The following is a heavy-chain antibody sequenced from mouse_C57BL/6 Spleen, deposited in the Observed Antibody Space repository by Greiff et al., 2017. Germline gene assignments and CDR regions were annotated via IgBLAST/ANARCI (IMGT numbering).Heavy chain of an antibody. CDR1: GYSFTGYY. D-gene: IGHD1-1*01. J-gene: IGHJ2*01. Sequence: VQLQQSGPELVKPGASVKISCKASGYSFTGYYMNWVKQSPEKSLEWLGEINPSTGGTTYNQKFKAKATLTVDKSSSTAYMQLKSLTSEDSAVYYCARYYGSYFDYWGQGTTLTVSS. CDR3: ARYYGSYFDY. V-gene: IGHV1-42*01. CDR2: INPSTGGT.